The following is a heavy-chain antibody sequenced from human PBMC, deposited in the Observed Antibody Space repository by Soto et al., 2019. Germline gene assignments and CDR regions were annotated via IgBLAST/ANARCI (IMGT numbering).Heavy chain of an antibody. D-gene: IGHD3-3*01. V-gene: IGHV4-34*01. CDR1: GGSFDGRY. J-gene: IGHJ4*02. CDR2: IHHSGST. Sequence: XESLSVPCALYGGSFDGRYWGWIRQSPGKGLEWIGEIHHSGSTKYNPSLKSRVSLSVDTSTKQFSLKMTSMTAADRGVYYCARAVDSWTGYLFWGQGTPVTVS. CDR3: ARAVDSWTGYLF.